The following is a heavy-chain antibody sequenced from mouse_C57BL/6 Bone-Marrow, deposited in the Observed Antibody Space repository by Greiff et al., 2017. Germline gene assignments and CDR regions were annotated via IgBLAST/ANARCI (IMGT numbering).Heavy chain of an antibody. D-gene: IGHD2-4*01. J-gene: IGHJ4*01. V-gene: IGHV5-17*01. CDR3: AIYYDYDEGYAMDY. CDR2: ISSGSSTI. CDR1: GFTFSDYG. Sequence: DVKLVESGGGLVKPGGSLKLSCAASGFTFSDYGMHWVRQAPEKGLEWVAYISSGSSTIYYADTVKGRFTISRDNAKNTLFLQMTSLRSEDTAMYYCAIYYDYDEGYAMDYWGQGTSVTVSS.